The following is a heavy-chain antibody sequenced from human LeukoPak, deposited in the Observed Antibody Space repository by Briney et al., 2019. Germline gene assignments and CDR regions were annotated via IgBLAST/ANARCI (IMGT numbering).Heavy chain of an antibody. CDR1: GGSFSGYY. CDR3: ARGPRYYDILTGYRNWFDP. D-gene: IGHD3-9*01. V-gene: IGHV4-34*01. Sequence: KSSETLSLTCAVYGGSFSGYYWSWIRQPPGKGLEWIGEINHSGSTNYNPSLKSRVTISVDTSKNQFSLKLSSVTAADTAVYYCARGPRYYDILTGYRNWFDPWGQGTLVTVSS. J-gene: IGHJ5*02. CDR2: INHSGST.